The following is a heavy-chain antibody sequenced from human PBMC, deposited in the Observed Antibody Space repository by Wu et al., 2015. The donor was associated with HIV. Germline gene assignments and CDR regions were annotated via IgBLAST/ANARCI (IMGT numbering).Heavy chain of an antibody. CDR1: GYIFTNFD. CDR3: ATSIVVVPAAIPYYFDY. Sequence: QAQLAQSGGEVKKPGASVKVSCKSSGYIFTNFDITWVRQAPGQGLEWMGGFDPEDGETIYAQKFQGRVTMTEDTSTDTAYMELSSLRSEDTAVYYCATSIVVVPAAIPYYFDYWGQGTLVTVSS. D-gene: IGHD2-2*02. CDR2: FDPEDGET. V-gene: IGHV1-24*01. J-gene: IGHJ4*02.